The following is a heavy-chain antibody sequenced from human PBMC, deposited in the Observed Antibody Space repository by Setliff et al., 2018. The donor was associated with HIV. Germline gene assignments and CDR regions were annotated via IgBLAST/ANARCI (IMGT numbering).Heavy chain of an antibody. CDR1: GDSIITYY. V-gene: IGHV4-4*08. J-gene: IGHJ4*02. CDR2: IHHGGSS. D-gene: IGHD4-4*01. CDR3: AREHDYSNYRRLDS. Sequence: SETLSLTCTVSGDSIITYYWTWIRQPPGKGLEWIGYIHHGGSSDYTASLRSRVTMSVDTSKNQFSLKLTSVTAADTAVYYCAREHDYSNYRRLDSWGQGILVTVSS.